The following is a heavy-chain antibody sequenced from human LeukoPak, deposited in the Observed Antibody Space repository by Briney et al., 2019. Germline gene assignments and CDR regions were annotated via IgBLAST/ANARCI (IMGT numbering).Heavy chain of an antibody. CDR2: MNPNSGGP. J-gene: IGHJ4*02. V-gene: IGHV1-2*02. D-gene: IGHD3-3*01. CDR1: GYTFTGYY. CDR3: ARGGNSVFGVVDY. Sequence: GASVKVSCKASGYTFTGYYMQWVRQARGQGLEWMGWMNPNSGGPIYAQKFQGRVTMTWDTSISTTYMELRGLRSDDTAVYYCARGGNSVFGVVDYWRQGTLVTVSS.